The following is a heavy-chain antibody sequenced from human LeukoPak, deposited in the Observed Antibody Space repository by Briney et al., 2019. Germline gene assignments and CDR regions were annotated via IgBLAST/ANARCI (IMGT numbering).Heavy chain of an antibody. V-gene: IGHV4-59*08. Sequence: PSETLFLTCTVSGGSISSYYWSWIRQPPGKGLEWIGYIYYSGSTNYNPSLKSRVTISVDTSKNQFSLKLSSVTAADTAVYYCASSYYYGSGSAFTFDYWGQGTLVTVSS. CDR3: ASSYYYGSGSAFTFDY. CDR1: GGSISSYY. J-gene: IGHJ4*02. CDR2: IYYSGST. D-gene: IGHD3-10*01.